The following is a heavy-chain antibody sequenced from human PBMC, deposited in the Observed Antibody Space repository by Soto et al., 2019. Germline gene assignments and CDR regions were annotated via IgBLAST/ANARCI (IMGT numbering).Heavy chain of an antibody. Sequence: SVKVSCKASGGTFSSYAISWVRRAPGQGLEWMGGIIPIFGTANYAQKFQGRVTITADESTSTAYMELSSLRSEDTAVYYCARDGRITIFGVVIGPERPYGMDVWGQGTTVTVSS. CDR1: GGTFSSYA. CDR2: IIPIFGTA. J-gene: IGHJ6*02. CDR3: ARDGRITIFGVVIGPERPYGMDV. V-gene: IGHV1-69*13. D-gene: IGHD3-3*01.